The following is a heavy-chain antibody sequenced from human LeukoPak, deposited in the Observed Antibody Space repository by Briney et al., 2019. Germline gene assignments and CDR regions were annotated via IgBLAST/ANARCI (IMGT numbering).Heavy chain of an antibody. V-gene: IGHV3-11*04. CDR2: ISSSGSTI. CDR1: GFTFSDYY. CDR3: ARDYYDSSGYYYLDY. D-gene: IGHD3-22*01. Sequence: GGSLRLSCAASGFTFSDYYMSWIRQAPGKGLEWVSYISSSGSTIYYADSVKGRFTISRDNAKNSLYLQMNSLRAEDTAVYYCARDYYDSSGYYYLDYWGQGTLVTVSS. J-gene: IGHJ4*02.